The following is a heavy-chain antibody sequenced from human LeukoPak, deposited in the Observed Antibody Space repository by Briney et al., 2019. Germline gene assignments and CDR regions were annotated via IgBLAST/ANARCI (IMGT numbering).Heavy chain of an antibody. Sequence: PGGSLRLSCAASGFTFSDYYMSWIRQAPGKGLEWVSYISSSGSTIYYADSVKGRFTISRDNAKNSLYLQMNSRRAEDTAVYYCARGGKYYDFWSGYYPNWFDPWGQGTLVTVSS. CDR3: ARGGKYYDFWSGYYPNWFDP. CDR1: GFTFSDYY. CDR2: ISSSGSTI. D-gene: IGHD3-3*01. J-gene: IGHJ5*02. V-gene: IGHV3-11*01.